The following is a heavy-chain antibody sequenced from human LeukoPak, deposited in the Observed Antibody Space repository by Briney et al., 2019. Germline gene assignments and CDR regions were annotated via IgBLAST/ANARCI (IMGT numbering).Heavy chain of an antibody. Sequence: GGSLRLPCAASGVTFSNYAMTWVRQAPGKGLEWVSHISGSGSSTYYGDSVRGRFTISRDNSKNTLYLQMNSLRAEDAAVYYCANHSVSCGGVSCLYIDYWGQGTLVTVSS. CDR2: ISGSGSST. D-gene: IGHD2-2*01. J-gene: IGHJ4*02. V-gene: IGHV3-23*01. CDR3: ANHSVSCGGVSCLYIDY. CDR1: GVTFSNYA.